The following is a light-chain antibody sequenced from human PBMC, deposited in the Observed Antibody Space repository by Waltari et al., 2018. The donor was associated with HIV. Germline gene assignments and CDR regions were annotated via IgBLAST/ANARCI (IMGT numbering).Light chain of an antibody. CDR2: WAS. CDR1: QSVLYSSNNKNY. J-gene: IGKJ4*01. V-gene: IGKV4-1*01. CDR3: QQYYSTPLT. Sequence: DIVMTQSPDSLAVSLGERATINCKSSQSVLYSSNNKNYLAWYQQKPGQPPELLIYWASTRESGVPDRFSGSGSATDFTLTISSLQAEDVAVYYCQQYYSTPLTFGGGTQERSN.